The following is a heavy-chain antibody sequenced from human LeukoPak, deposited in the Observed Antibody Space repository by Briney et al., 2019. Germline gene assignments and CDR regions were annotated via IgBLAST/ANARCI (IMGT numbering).Heavy chain of an antibody. V-gene: IGHV4-39*07. D-gene: IGHD5-18*01. J-gene: IGHJ6*03. CDR1: GGSISSSSYY. CDR2: IYYSGST. Sequence: SETLSLTCTVSGGSISSSSYYWGWIRQPPGKGLEWIGSIYYSGSTYYNPSLKSRVTISVDTSKNQFSLKLSSVTAADTAVYYCARVGGYSYGYVYPAYYMDVWGKGTTVTVSS. CDR3: ARVGGYSYGYVYPAYYMDV.